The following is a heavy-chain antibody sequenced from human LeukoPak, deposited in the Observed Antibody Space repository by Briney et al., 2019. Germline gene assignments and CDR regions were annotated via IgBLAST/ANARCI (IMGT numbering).Heavy chain of an antibody. CDR1: GYSISSGYY. V-gene: IGHV4-38-2*02. J-gene: IGHJ4*02. CDR2: IYHSGST. D-gene: IGHD3-3*01. Sequence: SETLSLTCTVSGYSISSGYYWGWIRQPPGKGLEWIGSIYHSGSTYYNPSLKSRVTISVDTSKNQFSLKLTSVTAADTAVYYCGSRRTAMFGVIIDYWGQGTLVTVSS. CDR3: GSRRTAMFGVIIDY.